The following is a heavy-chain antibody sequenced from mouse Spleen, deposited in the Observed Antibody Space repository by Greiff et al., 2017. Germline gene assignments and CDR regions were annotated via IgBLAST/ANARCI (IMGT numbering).Heavy chain of an antibody. CDR2: IDPSDSYT. V-gene: IGHV1S127*01. CDR1: GYTFTSYW. Sequence: QVQLKQPGAELVKPGASVKMSCKASGYTFTSYWMHWVKQRPGQGLEWIGVIDPSDSYTSYNQKFKGKATLTVDTSSSTAYMQLSSLTSEDSAVYYCTREPYDFYYAMDYWGQGTSVTVSS. D-gene: IGHD2-4*01. J-gene: IGHJ4*01. CDR3: TREPYDFYYAMDY.